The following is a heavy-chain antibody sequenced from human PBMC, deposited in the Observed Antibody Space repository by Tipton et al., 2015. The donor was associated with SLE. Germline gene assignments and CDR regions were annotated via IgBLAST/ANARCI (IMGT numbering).Heavy chain of an antibody. V-gene: IGHV3-30*02. J-gene: IGHJ4*02. CDR2: IRYDGSNK. Sequence: SLRLSCAASGFTFSSYGMHWVRQAPGKGLEWVAFIRYDGSNKYYADSVKGRFTISRDNSKNTLYLQMNSLRAEDTAVYYCAREEYSGSYGFDYWGQGTLVTVSS. CDR3: AREEYSGSYGFDY. CDR1: GFTFSSYG. D-gene: IGHD1-26*01.